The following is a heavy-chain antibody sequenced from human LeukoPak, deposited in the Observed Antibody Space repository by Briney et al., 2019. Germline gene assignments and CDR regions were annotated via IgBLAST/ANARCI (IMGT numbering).Heavy chain of an antibody. CDR2: ISGSGSST. Sequence: GGSLRLSCAASGFTFSSYAMSWIRQAPGKGLEWVSAISGSGSSTYYADSVKGRFTISRDNSKNTLYLQMNSLRAEDTAVYYCAKVKSGIAAAGTYDYWGQGTLVTVSS. CDR1: GFTFSSYA. CDR3: AKVKSGIAAAGTYDY. D-gene: IGHD6-13*01. V-gene: IGHV3-23*01. J-gene: IGHJ4*02.